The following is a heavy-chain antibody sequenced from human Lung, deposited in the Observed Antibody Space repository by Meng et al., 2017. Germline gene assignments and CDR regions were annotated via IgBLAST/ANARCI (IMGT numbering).Heavy chain of an antibody. J-gene: IGHJ4*01. V-gene: IGHV3-15*01. Sequence: EVQLVESGGGFVKPGGSLRLSCAASGFTFSNAWMTWVRQAPGKGLEWIGRMKSNVDGGTVDYAAAVKGRFFISRDDSENTFYLQMNSLKTEDTAVYYCSGHVDCWGHGTLVTVSS. CDR3: SGHVDC. CDR1: GFTFSNAW. CDR2: MKSNVDGGTV.